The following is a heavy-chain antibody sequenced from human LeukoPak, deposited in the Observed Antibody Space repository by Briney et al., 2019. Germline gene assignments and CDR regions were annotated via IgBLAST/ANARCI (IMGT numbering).Heavy chain of an antibody. Sequence: PSQTLSLTCTVPGGSISSGSYYWNWIRQPAGKGLEWIGRIYTSGSTNYNPSLKSRVTISVDTSKNQFSLKLSSVTAADTAVYYCAREGDYCSGGSCYGYWGQGTLVTVSS. D-gene: IGHD2-15*01. V-gene: IGHV4-61*02. CDR1: GGSISSGSYY. CDR2: IYTSGST. J-gene: IGHJ4*02. CDR3: AREGDYCSGGSCYGY.